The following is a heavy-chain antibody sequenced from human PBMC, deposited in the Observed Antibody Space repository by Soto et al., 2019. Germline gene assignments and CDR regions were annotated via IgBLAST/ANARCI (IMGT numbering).Heavy chain of an antibody. V-gene: IGHV4-34*01. Sequence: QVQLQQWGAGLLKPSETLSLTCAVYGGSFSGYYWSWIRQPPGKGLEWIGEINHSGSTNYNPSLKRRVTISVDTSKNQFSLKLSSVTAADTAVYYCERRLRYHYGMDVWGQGTTVTVSS. CDR3: ERRLRYHYGMDV. CDR1: GGSFSGYY. CDR2: INHSGST. J-gene: IGHJ6*02. D-gene: IGHD5-12*01.